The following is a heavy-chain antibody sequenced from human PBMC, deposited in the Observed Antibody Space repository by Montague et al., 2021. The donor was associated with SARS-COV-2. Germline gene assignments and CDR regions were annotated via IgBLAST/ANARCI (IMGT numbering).Heavy chain of an antibody. D-gene: IGHD5-12*01. Sequence: TLSLTCTVSGDSITTYSYFWSWIRQVPGKGLEWIGYINHSGSAYYSVSLKSRVTISIDTSKNQLSLKLISVTTADTAVYFCARKRSGYDVDYFDYWGQGALVTVSS. J-gene: IGHJ4*02. V-gene: IGHV4-31*03. CDR1: GDSITTYSYF. CDR2: INHSGSA. CDR3: ARKRSGYDVDYFDY.